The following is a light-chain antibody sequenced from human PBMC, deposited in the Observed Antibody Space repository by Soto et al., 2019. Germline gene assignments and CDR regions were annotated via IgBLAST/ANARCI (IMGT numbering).Light chain of an antibody. V-gene: IGKV3-15*01. Sequence: VMTQSPDTLSVSPGETATLSCRASQNINNKLAWYQQKPGQAPRLLIYETSTRATGVPPRFSGSGSGTEFTLTISSLQSEDFAVFYCQQYNTWPPITFGQGTRL. CDR2: ETS. J-gene: IGKJ5*01. CDR3: QQYNTWPPIT. CDR1: QNINNK.